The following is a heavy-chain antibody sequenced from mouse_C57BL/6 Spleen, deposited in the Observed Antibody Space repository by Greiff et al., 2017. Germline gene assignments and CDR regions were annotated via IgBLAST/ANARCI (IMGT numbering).Heavy chain of an antibody. CDR1: GFTFSSYA. V-gene: IGHV5-4*01. Sequence: EVQVVETGGGLVKPGGSLKLSCAASGFTFSSYAMSWVRQTPEKRLEWVATISDGGSYTYYPDNVKGRFTISRDNAKNNLYLQMSHLKSEDTAMYYCATGYYADYWGQGTTLTVSS. CDR3: ATGYYADY. J-gene: IGHJ2*01. CDR2: ISDGGSYT. D-gene: IGHD1-1*01.